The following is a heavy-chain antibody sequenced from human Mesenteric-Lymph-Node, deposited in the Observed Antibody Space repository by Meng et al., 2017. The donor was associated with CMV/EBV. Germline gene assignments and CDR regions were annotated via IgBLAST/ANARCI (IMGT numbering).Heavy chain of an antibody. V-gene: IGHV3-23*01. J-gene: IGHJ4*02. CDR2: ISGSGGST. D-gene: IGHD3-3*01. CDR1: GFIFSSYA. CDR3: ARGPSITILGVHDF. Sequence: GGSLRLSCAASGFIFSSYAMSWIRQAPGKGLEWVSGISGSGGSTFYADSVQGRFTISRDNSKNTLYLQMNSLRAEDTAVYFCARGPSITILGVHDFWGQGTLVTVSS.